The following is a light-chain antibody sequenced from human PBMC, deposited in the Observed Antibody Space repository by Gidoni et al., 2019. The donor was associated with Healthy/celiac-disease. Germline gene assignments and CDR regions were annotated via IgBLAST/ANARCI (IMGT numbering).Light chain of an antibody. Sequence: DIQMTQSPSSVSASIGDRVTITCRASQGIDSWLAWYQQKQGKAPKLLIYAASSLQSGVPLRFSGSGSGTDFTLTISSLQPEDVATYYCQQSNSFPNTFXQXTKLEIK. CDR1: QGIDSW. V-gene: IGKV1D-12*01. CDR3: QQSNSFPNT. CDR2: AAS. J-gene: IGKJ2*01.